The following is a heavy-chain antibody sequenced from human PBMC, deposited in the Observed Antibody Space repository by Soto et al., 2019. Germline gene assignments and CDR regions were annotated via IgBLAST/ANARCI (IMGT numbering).Heavy chain of an antibody. CDR3: ARVKLPLTHYYYYGMDV. V-gene: IGHV4-59*01. J-gene: IGHJ6*02. CDR2: IYYSGST. Sequence: KTSETLSLTCTVSGGSISSYYWSWIRQPPGKGLEWIGYIYYSGSTNYNPSLKSRVTISVDTSKNQFSLKLSSVTAADTAVYYCARVKLPLTHYYYYGMDVWGQGTTVTVSS. D-gene: IGHD2-15*01. CDR1: GGSISSYY.